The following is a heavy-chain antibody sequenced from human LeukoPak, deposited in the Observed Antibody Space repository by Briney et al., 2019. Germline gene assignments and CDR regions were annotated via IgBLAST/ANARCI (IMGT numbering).Heavy chain of an antibody. CDR1: GGSFTDYF. CDR3: ARGRIAKIVVVHSFHYGMDV. D-gene: IGHD3-22*01. CDR2: VNDYTGNT. J-gene: IGHJ6*02. V-gene: IGHV4-34*01. Sequence: SETLSLTCDVFGGSFTDYFWTWIGQSPGKGLEWIGEVNDYTGNTNYNPSLNSRVSISLEKSKNQFSLELRSVTAADTAVYYCARGRIAKIVVVHSFHYGMDVWGQGTTVTVSS.